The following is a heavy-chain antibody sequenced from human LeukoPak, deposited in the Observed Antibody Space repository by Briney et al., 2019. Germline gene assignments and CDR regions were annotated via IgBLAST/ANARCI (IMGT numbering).Heavy chain of an antibody. V-gene: IGHV1-2*02. CDR2: INPKSGGT. D-gene: IGHD3-9*01. CDR1: GYTFTGYY. CDR3: ARDDDILTGYYIPYGMDV. Sequence: ASVKVSCKASGYTFTGYYMHWVRQAPGQGLEWMGWINPKSGGTNYAQKFQGRVTMTRDTSIHTAYMELSRLRSDDTAVYYCARDDDILTGYYIPYGMDVWGQGTTVTVSS. J-gene: IGHJ6*02.